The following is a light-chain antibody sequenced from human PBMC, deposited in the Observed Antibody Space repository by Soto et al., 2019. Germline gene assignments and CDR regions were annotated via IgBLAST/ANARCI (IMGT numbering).Light chain of an antibody. CDR3: QQYGSSPIT. CDR1: QSVSSSR. V-gene: IGKV3-20*01. J-gene: IGKJ5*01. Sequence: EIVLTQSPGTLSLSPGERATLSCRASQSVSSSRLGWYQQKPGQAPRLLIYDASGRVTDSPDRFSGSGSGTDFTLTISRLEPEDFEVSYCQQYGSSPITFGQGTRLEIK. CDR2: DAS.